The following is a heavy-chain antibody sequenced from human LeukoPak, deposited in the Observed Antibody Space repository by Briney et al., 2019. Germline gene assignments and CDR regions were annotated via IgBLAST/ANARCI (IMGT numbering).Heavy chain of an antibody. Sequence: GGSLRLTCADSGFTFSSYSMNWVRQAPGKGLEWVSAISGSGGSTYYADSVKGRFTISRDNSKNTLYLQMNSLRAEDTAVYYCAKFVVVAATYYFDYWGQGTLVTVSS. V-gene: IGHV3-23*01. CDR2: ISGSGGST. D-gene: IGHD2-15*01. J-gene: IGHJ4*02. CDR1: GFTFSSYS. CDR3: AKFVVVAATYYFDY.